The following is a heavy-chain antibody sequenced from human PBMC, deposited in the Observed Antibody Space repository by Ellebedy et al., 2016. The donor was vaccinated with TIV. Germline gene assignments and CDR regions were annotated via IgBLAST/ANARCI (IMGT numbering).Heavy chain of an antibody. CDR1: GYTFTSYY. CDR3: ARVPLTGYAYDY. D-gene: IGHD3-9*01. V-gene: IGHV1-2*02. J-gene: IGHJ4*02. Sequence: AASVKVSCKASGYTFTSYYVHWVRQAPGQGLEWVGWMNPNSGDSNFAQKFQGRATMTRDASISPAYIELSGLRSDDTAVYYCARVPLTGYAYDYWGQGTLVTVSS. CDR2: MNPNSGDS.